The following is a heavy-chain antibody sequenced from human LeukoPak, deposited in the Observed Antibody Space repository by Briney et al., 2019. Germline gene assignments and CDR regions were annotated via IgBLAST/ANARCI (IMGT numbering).Heavy chain of an antibody. J-gene: IGHJ4*02. Sequence: GGSLRLSCAASGFTFSNAWMSWVRQATGKGLEWVGRIKSKTDGGTTDYAAPVKGRFTISRDDSKNTLYLQMNSLKTEDTAVYYCAAEYYYDSSGYHKPTIDYWGQGTLVTVSS. CDR1: GFTFSNAW. V-gene: IGHV3-15*01. D-gene: IGHD3-22*01. CDR2: IKSKTDGGTT. CDR3: AAEYYYDSSGYHKPTIDY.